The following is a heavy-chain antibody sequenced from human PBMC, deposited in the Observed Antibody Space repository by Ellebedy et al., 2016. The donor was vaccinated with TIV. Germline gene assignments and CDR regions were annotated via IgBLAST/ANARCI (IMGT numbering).Heavy chain of an antibody. CDR1: GGSISSGVYY. V-gene: IGHV4-31*03. D-gene: IGHD4-17*01. CDR3: ARDGRLRGYYYGMDV. CDR2: IYYSGST. J-gene: IGHJ6*02. Sequence: MPSETLSLTCTVSGGSISSGVYYWSWIRQHPGKGLEWMGYIYYSGSTYYNPSLKSRVTISVDTSKIQFSLKLSSVTAADTAVYYCARDGRLRGYYYGMDVWGQGTTVTVSS.